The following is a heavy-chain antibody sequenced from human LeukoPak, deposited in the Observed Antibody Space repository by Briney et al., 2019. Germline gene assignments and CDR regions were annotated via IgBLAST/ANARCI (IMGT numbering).Heavy chain of an antibody. V-gene: IGHV3-74*01. Sequence: GGSLRLSCATSGFTFNSYWMHWVRQAPGKGLAWVSYISPDGSSTNYADSVKGRFTISRDNAKNTLYLQMNSLRAEDTAVYYCARRSAAKDAFDIWGQGTKVTVSS. CDR3: ARRSAAKDAFDI. D-gene: IGHD6-25*01. J-gene: IGHJ3*02. CDR1: GFTFNSYW. CDR2: ISPDGSST.